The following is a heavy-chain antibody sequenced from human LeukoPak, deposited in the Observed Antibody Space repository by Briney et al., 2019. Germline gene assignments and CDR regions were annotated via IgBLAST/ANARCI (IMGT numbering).Heavy chain of an antibody. CDR3: AKGGPYGDYYYYGMDV. Sequence: PRGSLRHSSAASGFSPAVYATHTGRQAPRKGLERVSGTSWNSGSIGYADSVKGRFTISRDNAKNSLYLQMNSLRAEDTALYYCAKGGPYGDYYYYGMDVWGQGTTVTVSS. D-gene: IGHD4-17*01. CDR1: GFSPAVYA. J-gene: IGHJ6*02. CDR2: TSWNSGSI. V-gene: IGHV3-9*02.